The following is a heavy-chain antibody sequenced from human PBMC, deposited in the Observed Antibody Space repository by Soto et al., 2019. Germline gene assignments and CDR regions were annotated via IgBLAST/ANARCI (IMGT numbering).Heavy chain of an antibody. V-gene: IGHV3-30*18. CDR3: AKDHDDFWSGYYTFDY. J-gene: IGHJ4*02. D-gene: IGHD3-3*01. CDR1: GFTFSSYG. Sequence: GGSLRLSCASSGFTFSSYGMHWVRQAPGKGLEGVAVISYDGSNKYYADSVKGRFTITRDNAKSTLYLQMNSLRAEDTAVYYCAKDHDDFWSGYYTFDYGGQGTLVTVSS. CDR2: ISYDGSNK.